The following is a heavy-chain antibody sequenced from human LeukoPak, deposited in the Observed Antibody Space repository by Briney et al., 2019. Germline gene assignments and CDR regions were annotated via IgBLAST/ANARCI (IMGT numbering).Heavy chain of an antibody. CDR2: ISYDGSNE. J-gene: IGHJ4*02. D-gene: IGHD3-10*01. CDR1: GFTFSRYA. CDR3: ARVGYYSSGPFSYFDY. V-gene: IGHV3-30-3*01. Sequence: PGRSLRLPCAASGFTFSRYAMHWVRQAPPKGLEWVAAISYDGSNEYYADSVKGRFTISRDSSENTLYLQMNSLRVEDTAVYYCARVGYYSSGPFSYFDYWGQGTLVTVSS.